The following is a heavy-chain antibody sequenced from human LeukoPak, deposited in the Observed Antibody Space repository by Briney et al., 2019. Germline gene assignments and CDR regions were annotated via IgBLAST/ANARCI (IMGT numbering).Heavy chain of an antibody. D-gene: IGHD3-10*01. CDR2: IYSGGTA. V-gene: IGHV3-53*01. CDR3: AINYYGSGSYYHY. CDR1: GFTVSSNY. Sequence: GGSLRLSCAASGFTVSSNYMSWVRQAPGKGLEWVSVIYSGGTASYADSVKGRFTISRDNSKNMLYLQMNSLRAEDTAVYYCAINYYGSGSYYHYWGQGTLVTVSS. J-gene: IGHJ4*02.